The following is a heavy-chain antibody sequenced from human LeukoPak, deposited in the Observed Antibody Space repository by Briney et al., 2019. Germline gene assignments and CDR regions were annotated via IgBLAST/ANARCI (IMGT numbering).Heavy chain of an antibody. V-gene: IGHV4-4*07. CDR3: ARDGKGDFWSGYYSYYYYYMDV. J-gene: IGHJ6*03. Sequence: SETLSLTCTVSGGSISSYYWSWIRQPAGKGLEWIGRIYTSVSTNYNPSLKSRVTMSVDTSKNQFSLKLSSVTAADTAVYYCARDGKGDFWSGYYSYYYYYMDVWGKETTVTVSS. CDR2: IYTSVST. CDR1: GGSISSYY. D-gene: IGHD3-3*01.